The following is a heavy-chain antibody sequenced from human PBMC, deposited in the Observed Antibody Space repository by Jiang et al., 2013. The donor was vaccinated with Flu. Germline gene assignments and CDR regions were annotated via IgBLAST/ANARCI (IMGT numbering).Heavy chain of an antibody. V-gene: IGHV3-9*01. CDR2: IWWNSATV. CDR1: GFTFDDYA. Sequence: VQLLESGGGLVQPGRSLRLSCAASGFTFDDYAMHWVRQAPGKGLEWVSGIWWNSATVGYADSVKGRFTISRDNAKNYMFLQMNSLRPEDTALYYCAKDVRHGTYDLGHWDYYGMDVWGQGTTVTV. J-gene: IGHJ6*02. CDR3: AKDVRHGTYDLGHWDYYGMDV. D-gene: IGHD3-3*01.